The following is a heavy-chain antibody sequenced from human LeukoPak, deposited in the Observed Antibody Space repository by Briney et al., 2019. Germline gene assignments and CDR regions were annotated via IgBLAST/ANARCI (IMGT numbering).Heavy chain of an antibody. D-gene: IGHD6-19*01. J-gene: IGHJ4*02. CDR1: GFTFSSYW. V-gene: IGHV3-74*03. CDR2: INSDGSST. Sequence: GGSLRLSCVASGFTFSSYWMHWVRQAPGKGLVWVSRINSDGSSTKCADSVKGRFTISRDNAKNSLYLQMNSLRAEDTAVYYCAKPAVAGQSDYWGQGTLVTVSS. CDR3: AKPAVAGQSDY.